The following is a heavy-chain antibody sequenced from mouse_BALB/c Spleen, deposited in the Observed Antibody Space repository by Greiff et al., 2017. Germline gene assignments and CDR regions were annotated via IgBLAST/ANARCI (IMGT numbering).Heavy chain of an antibody. CDR1: GFTFSSFG. V-gene: IGHV5-17*02. Sequence: DVHLVESGGGLVQPGGSRKLSCAASGFTFSSFGMHWVRQAPEKGLEWVAYISSGSSTIYYADTVKGRFTISRDNPKNTLFLQMTSLRSEDTAMYYCARGHYGSSYDWFAYWGQGTLVTVSA. CDR2: ISSGSSTI. D-gene: IGHD1-1*01. CDR3: ARGHYGSSYDWFAY. J-gene: IGHJ3*01.